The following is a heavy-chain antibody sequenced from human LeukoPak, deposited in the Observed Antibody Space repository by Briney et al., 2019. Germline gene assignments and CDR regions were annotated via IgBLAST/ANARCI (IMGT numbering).Heavy chain of an antibody. CDR2: ISYDGSNK. Sequence: PGGSLRPSCAASGFTFSSYAMHWVRQAPGKGLEWVAVISYDGSNKYYADSVKGRFTISRDNSKNTLYLQMNSLRAEDTAVYYCATFAQQRFDYWGQGTLVTVSS. J-gene: IGHJ4*02. CDR1: GFTFSSYA. CDR3: ATFAQQRFDY. V-gene: IGHV3-30-3*01. D-gene: IGHD6-25*01.